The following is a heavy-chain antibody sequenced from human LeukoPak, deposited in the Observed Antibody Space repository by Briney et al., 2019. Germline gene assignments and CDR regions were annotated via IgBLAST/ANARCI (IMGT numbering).Heavy chain of an antibody. CDR3: ARDAGYSSSWYSSDAFDI. V-gene: IGHV4-39*07. J-gene: IGHJ3*02. CDR1: GGSISSSSYY. CDR2: IYYTGST. D-gene: IGHD6-13*01. Sequence: SETLSLTCTVSGGSISSSSYYWGWIRQPPGRGLEWIGSIYYTGSTYYNPSLKSRVTISIDTSKNQFSLNLDSVTAADTAVYYCARDAGYSSSWYSSDAFDIWGQGTMVTVSS.